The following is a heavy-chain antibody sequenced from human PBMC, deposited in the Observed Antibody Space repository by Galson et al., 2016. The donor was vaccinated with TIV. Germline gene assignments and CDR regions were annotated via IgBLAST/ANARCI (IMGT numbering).Heavy chain of an antibody. CDR1: GDSLVTFG. CDR3: ARNSSSLDV. Sequence: QSGAEVKKPGAEVKVSCKASGDSLVTFGISWLRQTPGQGLEWMGWLSGYGDDIKQAERFQGRFTLTTDIATNSAFMKLTGLTSDDTAIYFCARNSSSLDVWCQGTMVTVSS. J-gene: IGHJ3*01. CDR2: LSGYGDDI. V-gene: IGHV1-18*01. D-gene: IGHD2-2*01.